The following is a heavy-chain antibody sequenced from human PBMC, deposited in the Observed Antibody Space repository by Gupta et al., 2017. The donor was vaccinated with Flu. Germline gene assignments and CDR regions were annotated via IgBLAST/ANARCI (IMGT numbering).Heavy chain of an antibody. CDR3: ARGVGDSWSGPLSAFDV. D-gene: IGHD3-3*01. CDR1: GLLSRTYG. CDR2: IWYNGGTK. V-gene: IGHV3-33*01. J-gene: IGHJ3*01. Sequence: QVQLVESGGGVVQPGRSLSLSCPASGLLSRTYGLHWVRQAPGKGLEWVAVIWYNGGTKYYGDSVKGRFTISRDNSRDTLYLQMNSLRAEDTAVYYCARGVGDSWSGPLSAFDVWGQGTKVTVSP.